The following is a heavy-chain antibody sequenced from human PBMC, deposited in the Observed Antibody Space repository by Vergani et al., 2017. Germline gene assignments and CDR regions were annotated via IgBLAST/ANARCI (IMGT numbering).Heavy chain of an antibody. Sequence: QVQLVQSGSELRKPGASVKISCTASGYTFTTRSIIWVRQAPGQGLEWMGWISAYNGNTNYAQKLQGRVTMTTDTSTSTAYMELRSLRSDDTAVYYCARCCSSGSQPDYWGQGTLVTVSS. CDR1: GYTFTTRS. J-gene: IGHJ4*02. V-gene: IGHV1-18*01. CDR2: ISAYNGNT. CDR3: ARCCSSGSQPDY. D-gene: IGHD3-22*01.